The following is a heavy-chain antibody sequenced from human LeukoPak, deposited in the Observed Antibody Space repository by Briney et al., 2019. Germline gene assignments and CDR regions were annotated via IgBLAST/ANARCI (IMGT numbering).Heavy chain of an antibody. D-gene: IGHD3-3*01. CDR2: ISSSSSYI. CDR1: GFTFSSYS. J-gene: IGHJ3*02. Sequence: PGGSLRLSCAASGFTFSSYSMNWVRQAPGKGLVWVSSISSSSSYIYYADSVKGRFTISRDNAKNSLYLQMNSLRAEDTAVYYCAKVPVFSLTISEVVTDDAFDIWGQGTIVTVSS. V-gene: IGHV3-21*04. CDR3: AKVPVFSLTISEVVTDDAFDI.